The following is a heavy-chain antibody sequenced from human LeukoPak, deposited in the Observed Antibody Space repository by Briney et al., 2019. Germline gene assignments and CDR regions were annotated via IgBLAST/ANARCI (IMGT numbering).Heavy chain of an antibody. CDR3: TREPYYYDGSGFDY. V-gene: IGHV3-30*04. J-gene: IGHJ4*02. CDR1: AFTFSRYA. Sequence: GGSLRLSCAASAFTFSRYAMNWVRQAPGKGLEWVAGISYDGSKKYYVDSVKGRFIISRDNSKNSLYLQMNSLRPEDTAMFYCTREPYYYDGSGFDYWGQGTLVTVAS. D-gene: IGHD3-22*01. CDR2: ISYDGSKK.